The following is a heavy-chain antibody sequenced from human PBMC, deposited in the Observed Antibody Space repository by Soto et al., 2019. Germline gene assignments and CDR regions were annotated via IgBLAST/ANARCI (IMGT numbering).Heavy chain of an antibody. Sequence: PSETLSLTCTVSGGSVSSGSYYWGWIRQPPGKGLEWIGYIYYSGSTNYNPSLKSRVTISVDTSKNQFSLKLSSVTAADTAVYYCGYDFWSGLGLYGMDVWGQGTTVTVSS. CDR1: GGSVSSGSYY. V-gene: IGHV4-61*01. J-gene: IGHJ6*02. D-gene: IGHD3-3*01. CDR2: IYYSGST. CDR3: GYDFWSGLGLYGMDV.